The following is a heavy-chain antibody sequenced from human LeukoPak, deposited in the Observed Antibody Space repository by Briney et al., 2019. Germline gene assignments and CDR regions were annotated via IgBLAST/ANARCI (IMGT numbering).Heavy chain of an antibody. J-gene: IGHJ4*02. Sequence: PGGSLRLSCAASGFTFLSYTMNWVRQAPGKGLEWVSSISGSSRATFYADSVKGRFTVSRDNGKNSLYLQMNSLRADDTAVYYCARDRLHYGEYEKTLDYWGQGTLVTVSS. CDR1: GFTFLSYT. D-gene: IGHD4-17*01. CDR2: ISGSSRAT. CDR3: ARDRLHYGEYEKTLDY. V-gene: IGHV3-48*01.